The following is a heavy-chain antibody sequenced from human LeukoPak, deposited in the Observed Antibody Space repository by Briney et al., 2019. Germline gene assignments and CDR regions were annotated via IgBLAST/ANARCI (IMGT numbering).Heavy chain of an antibody. D-gene: IGHD2-2*01. J-gene: IGHJ6*02. CDR1: GFTFSSYG. CDR3: AKDPGAAALFSYGMDV. CDR2: ISYDGSNK. Sequence: PGRSLRLSCAASGFTFSSYGMHWVRQAPGKGLEGVAVISYDGSNKYYADSVKGRFTISRDNSKSTLYLQMNSPRAEDTAVYYCAKDPGAAALFSYGMDVWGQGTTVTVSS. V-gene: IGHV3-30*18.